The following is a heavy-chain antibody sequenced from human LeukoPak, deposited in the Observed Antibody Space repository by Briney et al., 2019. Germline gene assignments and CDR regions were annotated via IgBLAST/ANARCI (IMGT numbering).Heavy chain of an antibody. CDR2: IYTSGST. CDR3: ARQPADFWSGYFSY. V-gene: IGHV4-4*09. J-gene: IGHJ4*02. CDR1: GGSISSYY. D-gene: IGHD3-3*01. Sequence: SETLSLTCTVSGGSISSYYWSWIRQPPGKGLEWIGYIYTSGSTNYNPSLKSRVTISVDTSKNQFPPKLSSVTAADTAVYYCARQPADFWSGYFSYWGQGTLVTVSS.